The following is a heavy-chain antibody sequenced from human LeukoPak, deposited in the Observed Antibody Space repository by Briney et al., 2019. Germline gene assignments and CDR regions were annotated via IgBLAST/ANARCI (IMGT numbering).Heavy chain of an antibody. J-gene: IGHJ4*02. CDR2: IWYDGSNN. Sequence: GGSLRLSCAASGFTFTLYGMHWVRQAPGMGLEWVAVIWYDGSNNYYADSVKGRFTISRDTSKNTLYLQMNSLRAEDTAVYYCARGGYDLWSGYRIDYWGQGTLVTVSS. V-gene: IGHV3-33*01. CDR1: GFTFTLYG. CDR3: ARGGYDLWSGYRIDY. D-gene: IGHD3-3*01.